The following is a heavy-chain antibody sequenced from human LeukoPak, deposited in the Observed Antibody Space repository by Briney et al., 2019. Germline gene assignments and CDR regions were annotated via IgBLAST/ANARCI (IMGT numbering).Heavy chain of an antibody. J-gene: IGHJ4*02. Sequence: ASVKVSCKASGYTFTGYYMHWVRQAPGQGLEWMGWINPNSGGTNYAQKFQGRVTMTRDTSISTAYMELSRLRSDDTAVYYCARGFRITMIVGVQPLGYWGQGTLVTVSS. CDR3: ARGFRITMIVGVQPLGY. CDR1: GYTFTGYY. V-gene: IGHV1-2*02. D-gene: IGHD3-22*01. CDR2: INPNSGGT.